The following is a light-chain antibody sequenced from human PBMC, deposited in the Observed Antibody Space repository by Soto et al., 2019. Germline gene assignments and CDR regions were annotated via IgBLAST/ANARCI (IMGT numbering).Light chain of an antibody. CDR1: QSVSSN. J-gene: IGKJ1*01. Sequence: EILMTQSPATLSVSPGERATLSCRASQSVSSNLAWYQHKPGQAPRLLIYGASTRATGIPDRFSGSVSGTEFTHTISSLQSEDFAVYYCQQYNNWPWTFGQGTKVEIK. V-gene: IGKV3-15*01. CDR3: QQYNNWPWT. CDR2: GAS.